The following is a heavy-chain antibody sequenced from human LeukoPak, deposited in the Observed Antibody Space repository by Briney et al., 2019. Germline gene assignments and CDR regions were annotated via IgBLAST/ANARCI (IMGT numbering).Heavy chain of an antibody. D-gene: IGHD3-3*01. CDR1: GFTISTCYL. CDR2: FFHSRTT. V-gene: IGHV4-38-2*01. Sequence: SESLSLTCAVSGFTISTCYLWCFRRPPPEGVLEGTGSFFHSRTTYYDPSLKSRLTMSLDTSKNHFSLKLSCVTAADTALYYCARVNGATIFGVVPVVYYMDFWGKGTTVTVSS. CDR3: ARVNGATIFGVVPVVYYMDF. J-gene: IGHJ6*03.